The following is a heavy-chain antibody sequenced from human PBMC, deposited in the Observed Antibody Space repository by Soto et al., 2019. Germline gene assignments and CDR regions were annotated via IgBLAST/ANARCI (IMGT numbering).Heavy chain of an antibody. D-gene: IGHD3-10*01. J-gene: IGHJ6*03. CDR3: ARHRHYGSGSYYMDV. Sequence: PSETLSLTCTVSGGSISNFYWSWIRQPPGKGLEWIGYVYYTGSTSYNPSLKRRVTFSADSSRGQFSLRLNSVTAADTAMYYCARHRHYGSGSYYMDVWGKGTTVTVSS. CDR1: GGSISNFY. V-gene: IGHV4-59*08. CDR2: VYYTGST.